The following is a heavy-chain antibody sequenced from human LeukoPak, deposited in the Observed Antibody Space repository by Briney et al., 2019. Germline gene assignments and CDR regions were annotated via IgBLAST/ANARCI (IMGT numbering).Heavy chain of an antibody. CDR1: GGSISSYY. CDR2: IYYSGST. CDR3: ARLVVPAATYYFDY. V-gene: IGHV4-59*08. J-gene: IGHJ4*02. D-gene: IGHD2-2*01. Sequence: SETLSLTCTVYGGSISSYYWSWIRQPPGKGLEWIGYIYYSGSTNYNPSLKSRVTISVDTSKNQFSLKLSSVTAADTAVYYCARLVVPAATYYFDYWGQGTLVTVSS.